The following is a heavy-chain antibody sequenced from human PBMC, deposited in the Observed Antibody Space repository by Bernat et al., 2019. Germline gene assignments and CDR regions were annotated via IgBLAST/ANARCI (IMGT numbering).Heavy chain of an antibody. J-gene: IGHJ4*02. CDR3: AREGYNYGYYYFDY. CDR2: ISSSSSTI. CDR1: GFTFSNYN. Sequence: EVQLVESGGGLVQPGASLRLSCGASGFTFSNYNMNWVRQAPGKGLEWISYISSSSSTIYYADSVKGRFTISRDNAKNSMFLQMSSLRAEDTAVYYCAREGYNYGYYYFDYWGQGTLVTVSS. D-gene: IGHD5-18*01. V-gene: IGHV3-48*01.